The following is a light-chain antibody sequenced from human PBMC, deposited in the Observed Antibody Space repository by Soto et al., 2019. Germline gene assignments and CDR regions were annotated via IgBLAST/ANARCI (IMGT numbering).Light chain of an antibody. CDR2: EVG. Sequence: QSALTQPASVSGSPGQSITISCTGTSSDIGNYNYVSWYQQHPGKAPKLMIYEVGNRPSGVSNRFSGSKSGNTASLTISGLQAEDEADYYCSSYTSSNTVVFGGGTKVTVL. V-gene: IGLV2-14*01. CDR3: SSYTSSNTVV. CDR1: SSDIGNYNY. J-gene: IGLJ2*01.